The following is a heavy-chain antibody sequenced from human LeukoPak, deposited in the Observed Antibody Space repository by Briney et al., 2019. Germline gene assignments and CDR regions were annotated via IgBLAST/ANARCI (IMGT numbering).Heavy chain of an antibody. D-gene: IGHD3-16*01. V-gene: IGHV3-7*01. Sequence: GSLRLSCAASGFTFSSYWMSWVRQAPGKGLEWVANIKQDGSEKYYVDSVKGRFTISRDDAKNSLYLQMNSLRAEDTAVYHRARVGIMITFGGVTPNWFDPWGQGTLVTVSS. J-gene: IGHJ5*02. CDR1: GFTFSSYW. CDR3: ARVGIMITFGGVTPNWFDP. CDR2: IKQDGSEK.